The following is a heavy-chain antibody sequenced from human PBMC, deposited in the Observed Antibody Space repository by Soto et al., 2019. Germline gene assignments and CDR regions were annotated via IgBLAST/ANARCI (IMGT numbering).Heavy chain of an antibody. V-gene: IGHV5-51*01. D-gene: IGHD3-10*01. CDR2: IYPGDSDT. Sequence: PGESLKISCKGSGYSFTSYWIGWVRQMPGKGLEWMGIIYPGDSDTRYSPSFQGQVTISADKSISTAYLQWSSLKASDTAMYYCARAYYYGSGSYYPSYGMDVWGQGTTVTVSS. CDR3: ARAYYYGSGSYYPSYGMDV. CDR1: GYSFTSYW. J-gene: IGHJ6*02.